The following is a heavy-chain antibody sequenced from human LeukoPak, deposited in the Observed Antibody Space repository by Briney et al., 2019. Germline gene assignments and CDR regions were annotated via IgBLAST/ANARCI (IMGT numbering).Heavy chain of an antibody. Sequence: ASVKVSCKASGYTFTGYYMHWVRQAPGQGLEWMGWINPNSGGTNYAQKFQGRVTMTRDTSISTAYMELSRLRSDDTAVYYCARDCGDYQSRFDPWGQGTLVTVSS. D-gene: IGHD4-17*01. J-gene: IGHJ5*02. CDR2: INPNSGGT. CDR1: GYTFTGYY. CDR3: ARDCGDYQSRFDP. V-gene: IGHV1-2*02.